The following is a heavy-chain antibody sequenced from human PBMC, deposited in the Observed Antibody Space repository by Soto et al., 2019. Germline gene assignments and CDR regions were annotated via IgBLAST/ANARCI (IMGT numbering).Heavy chain of an antibody. Sequence: PXGSLKISCKGSGYSFTSYWIGWVRQMPGKGLEWMGIIYPGDSDTRYSPSFQGQVTISADKSISTAYLQWSSLKASDTAMYYCARHTGLGYYDSSGYYYYYYYYYGMDVWGQGTTVTGSS. J-gene: IGHJ6*02. V-gene: IGHV5-51*01. CDR3: ARHTGLGYYDSSGYYYYYYYYYGMDV. CDR1: GYSFTSYW. CDR2: IYPGDSDT. D-gene: IGHD3-22*01.